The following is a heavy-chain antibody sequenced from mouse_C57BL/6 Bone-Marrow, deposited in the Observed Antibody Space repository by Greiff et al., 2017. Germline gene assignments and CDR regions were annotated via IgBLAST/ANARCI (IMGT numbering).Heavy chain of an antibody. V-gene: IGHV1-47*01. J-gene: IGHJ2*01. CDR3: ARLSSGYVDY. CDR2: FCPYIFDT. D-gene: IGHD3-2*02. Sequence: VQLQQSGAELVKPGASVHMSCKASGYTFTTYPIQWMKQNHGTSLEWIGNFCPYIFDTKYNEKFTGKATLTVEKSSSTVYLALSRLTSDDSAVSYCARLSSGYVDYWGQGTTLTVSA. CDR1: GYTFTTYP.